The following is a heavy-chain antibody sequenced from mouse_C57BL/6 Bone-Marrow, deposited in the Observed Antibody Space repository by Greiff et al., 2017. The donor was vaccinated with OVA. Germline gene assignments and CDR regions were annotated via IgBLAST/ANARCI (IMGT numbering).Heavy chain of an antibody. V-gene: IGHV1-61*01. CDR3: ARAGDYTVVATRFSY. D-gene: IGHD1-1*01. CDR2: IYPSDSET. J-gene: IGHJ3*01. CDR1: GYTFTSYW. Sequence: QVQLQQPGAELVRPGSSVKLSCKASGYTFTSYWMDWVKQRPGKGLEWIGNIYPSDSETHYNQKFKDKATLTVDKSSSTAYVQLSSLTSEYSAVYYCARAGDYTVVATRFSYWGQGTRVTVSA.